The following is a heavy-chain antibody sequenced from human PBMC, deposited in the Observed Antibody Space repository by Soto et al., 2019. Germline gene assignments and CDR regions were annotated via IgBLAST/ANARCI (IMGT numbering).Heavy chain of an antibody. V-gene: IGHV3-33*01. Sequence: PGGSLRLSCAASGFTFSSYGMHWVRQAPGKGLEWVAVIWYDGSNKYYADSVKGRFTISRDNSKNTLYLQMNSLRAEDTAVYYCASSFDRYYSSSSTGPHYWGQGTLVTVSS. CDR1: GFTFSSYG. D-gene: IGHD6-6*01. J-gene: IGHJ4*02. CDR3: ASSFDRYYSSSSTGPHY. CDR2: IWYDGSNK.